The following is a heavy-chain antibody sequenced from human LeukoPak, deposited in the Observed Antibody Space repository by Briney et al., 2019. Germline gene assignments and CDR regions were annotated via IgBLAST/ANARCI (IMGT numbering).Heavy chain of an antibody. D-gene: IGHD2-15*01. CDR3: ARPELGYCSGGSCYFDY. Sequence: ASVKVSCKASGYTFTGYYMHWVRQAPGQGLEWMGWINPNSGGTNYAQKFQGRVTMTRDTSISTAYMELSRLRSDDTAVYYCARPELGYCSGGSCYFDYWGQGTLVNVSS. J-gene: IGHJ4*02. V-gene: IGHV1-2*02. CDR1: GYTFTGYY. CDR2: INPNSGGT.